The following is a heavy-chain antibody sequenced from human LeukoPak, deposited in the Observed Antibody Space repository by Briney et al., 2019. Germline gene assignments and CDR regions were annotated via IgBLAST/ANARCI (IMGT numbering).Heavy chain of an antibody. Sequence: PGGSLRLSCAASRFTFSSYSMNSVRQAPGKGLEWVSSITSSSTYIYYADSVKGRFTIPRDNAKNSLYLQMNSLRAEDTAVYYCARDSSIQSLDPWGQGTLVTVSS. CDR2: ITSSSTYI. J-gene: IGHJ5*02. V-gene: IGHV3-21*01. D-gene: IGHD5-18*01. CDR3: ARDSSIQSLDP. CDR1: RFTFSSYS.